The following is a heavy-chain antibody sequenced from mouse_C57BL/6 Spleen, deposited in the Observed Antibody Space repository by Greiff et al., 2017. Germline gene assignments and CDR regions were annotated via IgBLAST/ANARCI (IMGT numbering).Heavy chain of an antibody. CDR3: ARRGGLGRDFDY. CDR1: GYTFTSYW. CDR2: IDPSDSYT. J-gene: IGHJ2*01. Sequence: QVQLQQPGAELVMPGASVKLSCKASGYTFTSYWMHWVKQRPGQGLEWIGEIDPSDSYTNYNHKFKGKSTLTVDKSSSTAYMQLSSLTSEDSAVYYCARRGGLGRDFDYWGQGTTLTVSS. D-gene: IGHD4-1*01. V-gene: IGHV1-69*01.